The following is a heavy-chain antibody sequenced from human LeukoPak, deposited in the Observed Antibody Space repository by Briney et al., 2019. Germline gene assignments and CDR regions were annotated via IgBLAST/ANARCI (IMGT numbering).Heavy chain of an antibody. Sequence: GGSLRLSCAASGFTFSNYEMNWVRQAPGKGLEWVSYISTSGSDIKYADSVKGRFTISRDNAKNSLYLQMNSLSDEHTAVYYCAAVRSGTYWGQGTLVTVSS. D-gene: IGHD3-10*01. CDR3: AAVRSGTY. J-gene: IGHJ4*02. CDR1: GFTFSNYE. CDR2: ISTSGSDI. V-gene: IGHV3-48*03.